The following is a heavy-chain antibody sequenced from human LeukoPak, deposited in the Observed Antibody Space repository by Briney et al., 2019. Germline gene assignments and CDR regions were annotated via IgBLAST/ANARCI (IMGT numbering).Heavy chain of an antibody. CDR2: ISSDGSSK. Sequence: PGGSLRLSCAASGFTFSSNAMHWVRQAPGKGLEWVASISSDGSSKYYADSVKGRFTISRDNSKNTLYLQMNSLRAEDTAVYYCAKDVRRYYDSSGPLDYWGQGTLVTVSS. CDR1: GFTFSSNA. V-gene: IGHV3-30*18. CDR3: AKDVRRYYDSSGPLDY. D-gene: IGHD3-22*01. J-gene: IGHJ4*02.